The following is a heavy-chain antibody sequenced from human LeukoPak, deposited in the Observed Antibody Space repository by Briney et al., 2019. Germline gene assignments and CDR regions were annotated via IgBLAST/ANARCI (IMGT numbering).Heavy chain of an antibody. V-gene: IGHV4-59*01. Sequence: SETLSLTCTVSGGSIRSYYWSWIRQPPGKGLEWIGYIYYSGSTNYNPSLKSRVTISVDTSKNQFSLKLNSVTAADTAVYYCARDLSLDYWGQGTLVTVSS. D-gene: IGHD2/OR15-2a*01. CDR1: GGSIRSYY. CDR3: ARDLSLDY. CDR2: IYYSGST. J-gene: IGHJ4*02.